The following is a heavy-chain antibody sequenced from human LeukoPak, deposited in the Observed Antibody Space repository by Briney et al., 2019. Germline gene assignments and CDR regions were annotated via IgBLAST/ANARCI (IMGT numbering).Heavy chain of an antibody. V-gene: IGHV4-61*02. CDR3: ARGVVTDDYYMDV. D-gene: IGHD2-21*02. J-gene: IGHJ6*03. Sequence: PSQTLSLTCSVSGGSITSGRYYWTWIRQPAGKGLEWIGRLYTNDNTNYDPSLESRVSISVDTSKSQFYLQLTSVTAPDTAVYFCARGVVTDDYYMDVWGKGITVIVSS. CDR2: LYTNDNT. CDR1: GGSITSGRYY.